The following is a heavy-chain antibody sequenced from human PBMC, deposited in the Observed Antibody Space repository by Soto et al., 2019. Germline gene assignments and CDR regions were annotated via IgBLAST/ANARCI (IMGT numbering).Heavy chain of an antibody. CDR2: INAHSGVT. D-gene: IGHD6-6*01. J-gene: IGHJ5*02. CDR3: AKDLTRQLAYWLDP. CDR1: GFSFTGYY. Sequence: ASVKVSCKASGFSFTGYYIHWLRQAPGQGLEWMGWINAHSGVTEYAQKFQGRVTLTRDTSIATAYLTLTSLTSDDTALCYFAKDLTRQLAYWLDPWGQGTQVTVSS. V-gene: IGHV1-2*02.